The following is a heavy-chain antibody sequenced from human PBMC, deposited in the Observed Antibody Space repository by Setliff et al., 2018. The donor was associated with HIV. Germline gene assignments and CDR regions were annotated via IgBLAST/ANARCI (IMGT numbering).Heavy chain of an antibody. D-gene: IGHD3-9*01. CDR1: GDSISSYY. CDR3: ARGNPDYDILTGYWSHYFDY. Sequence: TLSLTCTVSGDSISSYYWTWIRQSPGKGLEWIGNIYYSGSTNFNPSLKGRVTISLDTSKNQFSLKLNSVTAADTAVYYCARGNPDYDILTGYWSHYFDYWGQGTLVTVSS. CDR2: IYYSGST. V-gene: IGHV4-59*01. J-gene: IGHJ4*02.